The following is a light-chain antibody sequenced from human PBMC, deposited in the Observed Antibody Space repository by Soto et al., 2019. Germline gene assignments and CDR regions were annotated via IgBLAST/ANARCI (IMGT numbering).Light chain of an antibody. CDR2: SAS. Sequence: DIQLTQSPSFLSASVGDRVTITCRASQGIGSFLAWYQQKPGKAPRLLIYSASTLQSGVSFRFSGSGSGTEFTLTISSLQSEDFAPYCCQQFNSYPPTFGQGTKVEIK. CDR1: QGIGSF. V-gene: IGKV1-9*01. CDR3: QQFNSYPPT. J-gene: IGKJ1*01.